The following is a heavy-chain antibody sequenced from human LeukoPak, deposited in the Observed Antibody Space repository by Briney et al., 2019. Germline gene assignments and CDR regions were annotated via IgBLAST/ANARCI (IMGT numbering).Heavy chain of an antibody. Sequence: PGGSLRLSCAASGFTFSSYSMNWVRQAPGKGLEWVSSISSSSSYIYYADSVKGRFTISRDNAKNPLYLQMNSLRAEDTAGYYCARGSGKVIYHYLWGSYRLFDYWGQGHLVTVSS. CDR2: ISSSSSYI. J-gene: IGHJ4*02. CDR1: GFTFSSYS. V-gene: IGHV3-21*06. CDR3: ARGSGKVIYHYLWGSYRLFDY. D-gene: IGHD3-16*02.